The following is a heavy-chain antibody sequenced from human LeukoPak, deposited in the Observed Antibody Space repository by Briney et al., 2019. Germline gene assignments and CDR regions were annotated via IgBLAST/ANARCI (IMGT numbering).Heavy chain of an antibody. CDR1: GYTFTSYY. Sequence: SVKVSCKASGYTFTSYYMHWVRQAPGQGREWMGGNIPIFGTANYAQKFWGRATITADESTSTAYMELSSLRSEDTAVYYCARTRGTLLLDAFDIWGQGTMVTVSS. CDR3: ARTRGTLLLDAFDI. CDR2: NIPIFGTA. D-gene: IGHD1-1*01. J-gene: IGHJ3*02. V-gene: IGHV1-69*13.